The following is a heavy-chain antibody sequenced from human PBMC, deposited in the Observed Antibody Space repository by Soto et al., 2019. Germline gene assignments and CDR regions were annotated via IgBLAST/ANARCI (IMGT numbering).Heavy chain of an antibody. Sequence: PSETLSLTCSVSGGSISRSSFYWGWIRQPPGKGLEWVGNRYYSGRTFYNPSLKSRVTISVDTSKNQFSLKLRSVTAADMGVYYCARGVVPDVWGQGTTVTAP. CDR1: GGSISRSSFY. J-gene: IGHJ6*02. D-gene: IGHD6-6*01. V-gene: IGHV4-39*01. CDR2: RYYSGRT. CDR3: ARGVVPDV.